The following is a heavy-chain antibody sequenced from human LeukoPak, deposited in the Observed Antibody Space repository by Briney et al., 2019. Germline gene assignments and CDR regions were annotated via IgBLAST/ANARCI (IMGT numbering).Heavy chain of an antibody. D-gene: IGHD3-10*01. CDR2: ISGYNGNT. CDR1: GFTLTKYG. V-gene: IGHV1-18*04. Sequence: ASVKVSCEASGFTLTKYGISWVRQAPGQGPEWMGWISGYNGNTDYAQKFQGRVTMTTDRATSTAYMELRDLKSDDTAIYYCGRDYYYGTSAPYNFGPDVWGQGTTVTVSS. J-gene: IGHJ6*02. CDR3: GRDYYYGTSAPYNFGPDV.